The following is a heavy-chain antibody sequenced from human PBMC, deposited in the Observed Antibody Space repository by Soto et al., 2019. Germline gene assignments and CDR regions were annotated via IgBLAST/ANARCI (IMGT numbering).Heavy chain of an antibody. J-gene: IGHJ6*03. CDR1: GFTFSSYS. Sequence: GGSLRLSCAASGFTFSSYSMNWVRQAPGKGLEWVSSISSSSSYIYYADSVKGRFTISRDNAKNSLYLQMNSLRAEDTAVYYCARAEGITIFGVVIIDYYYYMDVWGKGTTVTVSS. CDR3: ARAEGITIFGVVIIDYYYYMDV. V-gene: IGHV3-21*01. CDR2: ISSSSSYI. D-gene: IGHD3-3*01.